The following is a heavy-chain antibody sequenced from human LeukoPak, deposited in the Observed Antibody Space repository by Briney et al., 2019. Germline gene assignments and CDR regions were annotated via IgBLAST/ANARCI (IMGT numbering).Heavy chain of an antibody. V-gene: IGHV3-7*01. D-gene: IGHD6-6*01. J-gene: IGHJ5*02. CDR1: GFTFSGYW. CDR2: IKQDGSEK. Sequence: GGSLRLSCAASGFTFSGYWMSWVRQAPGKGLEWVANIKQDGSEKYYVDSVKGRFTISRDNAKNSLYLQMNSLRAEDTAVYYCARAGGVYSSSYHWGQGTLVTVSS. CDR3: ARAGGVYSSSYH.